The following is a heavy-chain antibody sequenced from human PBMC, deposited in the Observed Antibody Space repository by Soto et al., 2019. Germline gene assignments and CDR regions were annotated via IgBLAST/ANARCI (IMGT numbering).Heavy chain of an antibody. CDR1: GGSCSGYD. V-gene: IGHV4-34*01. J-gene: IGHJ4*02. D-gene: IGHD6-6*01. CDR2: INHSGST. CDR3: ARDIAARPFDY. Sequence: SETLSLTWAVEGGSCSGYDGSWIRQPPGKGLEWIGEINHSGSTNYNPSLKSRVTISVDTSKNQFSLKLSSVTAADTAVYYCARDIAARPFDYWGQGTLVTVSS.